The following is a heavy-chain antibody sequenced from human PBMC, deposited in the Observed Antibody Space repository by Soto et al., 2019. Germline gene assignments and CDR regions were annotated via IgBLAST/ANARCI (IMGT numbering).Heavy chain of an antibody. CDR2: ISWNSGSI. V-gene: IGHV3-9*01. CDR1: GFTFDDYA. J-gene: IGHJ5*02. D-gene: IGHD5-12*01. Sequence: EVQLVESGGGLVQPGRSPRLSCAASGFTFDDYAMHWVRQAPGKGLEWVSGISWNSGSIGYADSVKGRFTISRDNAKNSLYLQMNSLRAEDTALYYCARAALDIVAFRFDPWGQGTLVTVSS. CDR3: ARAALDIVAFRFDP.